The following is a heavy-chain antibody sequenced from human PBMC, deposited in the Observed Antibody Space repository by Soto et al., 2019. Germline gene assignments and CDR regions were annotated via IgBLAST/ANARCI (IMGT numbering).Heavy chain of an antibody. CDR1: GYTFTHYF. Sequence: ASVKVSCKASGYTFTHYFIHWVRQAPGQRLEWMAWINAGNGDKYYSQNFQDRVTVARDTSASTVYMELSSLKSEDTAVYYCTRGYGRGSYHYPWGQGTLGTVSS. D-gene: IGHD3-16*02. CDR3: TRGYGRGSYHYP. J-gene: IGHJ5*01. CDR2: INAGNGDK. V-gene: IGHV1-3*01.